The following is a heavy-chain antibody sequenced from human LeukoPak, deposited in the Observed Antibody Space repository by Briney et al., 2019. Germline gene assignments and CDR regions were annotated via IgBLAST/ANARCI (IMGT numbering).Heavy chain of an antibody. CDR2: IKPDGSDK. Sequence: GGSLRLSSTASGFTFSNFWMSWVRQAPGKGLEWVANIKPDGSDKYYVDSMEGRFTISRDNAKNSLYLQMNSLRAEDTAVYYCARGLFAGGWSPDYFDYWGQGTLVTVSS. CDR3: ARGLFAGGWSPDYFDY. D-gene: IGHD4-23*01. J-gene: IGHJ4*02. V-gene: IGHV3-7*03. CDR1: GFTFSNFW.